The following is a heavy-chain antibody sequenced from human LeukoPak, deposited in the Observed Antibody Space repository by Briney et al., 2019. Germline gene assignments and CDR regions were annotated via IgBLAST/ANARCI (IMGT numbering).Heavy chain of an antibody. Sequence: ASVKVSCKASGYTFIAYYMHWVRQAPGQGLEWMGWINPNSGGTNYAQKFQGRVTMTRDTSISTAYMDLSRLRSDDTAVYYCARGHYYYMDVWGKGTTVTVSS. V-gene: IGHV1-2*02. CDR3: ARGHYYYMDV. CDR2: INPNSGGT. J-gene: IGHJ6*03. CDR1: GYTFIAYY.